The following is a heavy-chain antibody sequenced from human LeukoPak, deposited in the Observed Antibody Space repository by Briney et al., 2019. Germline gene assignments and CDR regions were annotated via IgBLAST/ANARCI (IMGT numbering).Heavy chain of an antibody. J-gene: IGHJ4*02. CDR3: AKVPSYSSSWCDY. D-gene: IGHD6-13*01. Sequence: GVSLRLSCAASGFTFSSYGMHWVRQAPGKGLEWGAFIRYDGSNKYYADSVKGRFTISRDNSKNTLYLQMNSLRAEDTAVYYCAKVPSYSSSWCDYWGQGTLVTVSS. CDR1: GFTFSSYG. CDR2: IRYDGSNK. V-gene: IGHV3-30*02.